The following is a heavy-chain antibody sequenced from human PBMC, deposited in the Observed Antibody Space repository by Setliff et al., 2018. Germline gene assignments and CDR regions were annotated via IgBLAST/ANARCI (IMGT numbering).Heavy chain of an antibody. CDR3: ARGEYTSLPSGVYYHMDV. CDR1: GGSFSGYY. CDR2: INHSGST. J-gene: IGHJ6*03. D-gene: IGHD6-6*01. Sequence: SETLSLTCAVYGGSFSGYYWSWIRQPPGKGLEWIGEINHSGSTNYNPSLKSRVTISVDTSKNQFSLKLSSVTAADTAVYYCARGEYTSLPSGVYYHMDVWGKGTTVTVSS. V-gene: IGHV4-34*01.